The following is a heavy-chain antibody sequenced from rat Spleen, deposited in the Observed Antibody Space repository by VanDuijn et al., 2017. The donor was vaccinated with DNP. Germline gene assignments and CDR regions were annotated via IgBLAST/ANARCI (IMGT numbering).Heavy chain of an antibody. Sequence: QVQLKESGPGLVQPSQTLSLTCTVPGFSLTDYSVHWVRQPPGKVPEWIAAISSGGSTYYNSALKSRLSISRDTSKSQVFLKMNSLQTEDTAIYYCTRLPDYWGQGVMVTVSS. CDR2: ISSGGST. D-gene: IGHD1-4*01. V-gene: IGHV2-19*01. CDR1: GFSLTDYS. CDR3: TRLPDY. J-gene: IGHJ2*01.